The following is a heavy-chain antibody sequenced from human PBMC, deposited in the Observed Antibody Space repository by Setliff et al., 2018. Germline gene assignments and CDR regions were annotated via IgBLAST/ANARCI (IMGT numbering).Heavy chain of an antibody. CDR3: AREGPESDSSGYMDV. CDR2: INHSGST. CDR1: GASFSDYY. V-gene: IGHV4-34*01. Sequence: PSETLSLTCTVYGASFSDYYWGWIRQPPGKGLEWIAEINHSGSTNYNPSLKSRVTISVDTSKNHFSLKVTSVTVADTAVYYCAREGPESDSSGYMDVWGQGTTVTVSS. D-gene: IGHD4-4*01. J-gene: IGHJ6*03.